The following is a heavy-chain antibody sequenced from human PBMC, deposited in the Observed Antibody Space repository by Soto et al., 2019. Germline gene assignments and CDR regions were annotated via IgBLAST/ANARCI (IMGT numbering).Heavy chain of an antibody. V-gene: IGHV1-69*06. CDR3: ARWGLVTGFDY. CDR1: GGTFSSYA. D-gene: IGHD3-16*01. Sequence: SVKVSCKDSGGTFSSYAISWVRQAPGQGLEWMGGIIPIFGTANYAQKFQGRVTITADKSTSTAYMELSSLRSEDTAVYYCARWGLVTGFDYWGQGTLVTVSS. CDR2: IIPIFGTA. J-gene: IGHJ4*02.